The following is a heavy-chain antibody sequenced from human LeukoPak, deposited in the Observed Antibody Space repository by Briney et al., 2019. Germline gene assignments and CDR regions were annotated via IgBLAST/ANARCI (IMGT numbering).Heavy chain of an antibody. D-gene: IGHD1-26*01. J-gene: IGHJ4*02. CDR1: GYTFTSYY. CDR2: INPSGGST. CDR3: ARDLAPHKVGATDQL. Sequence: ASVKVSCKASGYTFTSYYMHWVRQAPGQGLEWMGIINPSGGSTSYAQKFQGRVTMTRDMSTSTVYMELSSLRSEDTAVYYCARDLAPHKVGATDQLWGQGTLVTVSS. V-gene: IGHV1-46*01.